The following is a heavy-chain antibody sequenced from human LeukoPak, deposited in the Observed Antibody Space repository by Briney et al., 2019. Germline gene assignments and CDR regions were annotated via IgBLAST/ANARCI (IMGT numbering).Heavy chain of an antibody. V-gene: IGHV3-13*01. Sequence: GGSLRLSCAASGFTFSSYDMHWVRQATGKGLEWVSAIGTAGDTCYPGSVKGRFTISRENAKNSLYLQMNSLRAGDTAVYYCARRVEDGYNSYYFDYWGQGTLVTVSS. J-gene: IGHJ4*02. CDR1: GFTFSSYD. D-gene: IGHD5-24*01. CDR2: IGTAGDT. CDR3: ARRVEDGYNSYYFDY.